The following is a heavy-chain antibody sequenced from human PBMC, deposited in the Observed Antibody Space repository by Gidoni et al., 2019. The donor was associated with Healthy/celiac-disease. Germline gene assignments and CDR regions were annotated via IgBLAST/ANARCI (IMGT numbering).Heavy chain of an antibody. V-gene: IGHV3-11*01. Sequence: QVQLVESGGGWVKPGGSLRLSGAASGFTCSYYYMSWIRQAPGKGLELVSYICCCGSPLFYADSVKGRFPISRDNANNSLFLQMNRLRAEDTAVYYCARGGEVAPSGAFDIWGQGTIVTVSS. CDR1: GFTCSYYY. J-gene: IGHJ3*02. CDR2: ICCCGSPL. CDR3: ARGGEVAPSGAFDI. D-gene: IGHD2-2*01.